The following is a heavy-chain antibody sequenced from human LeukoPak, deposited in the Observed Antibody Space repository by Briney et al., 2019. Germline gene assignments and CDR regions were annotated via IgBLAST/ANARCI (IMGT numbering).Heavy chain of an antibody. Sequence: PGGSLRLSCAASGFTFSSYSMNWVRQAPGKGLEWVSSISSSSSYIYYADSVKGRFTISRDNAKNSLHLQMNSLRAEDTAVYYCARDLRFLDYGMDVWGQGTTVTVSS. CDR3: ARDLRFLDYGMDV. J-gene: IGHJ6*02. V-gene: IGHV3-21*01. CDR1: GFTFSSYS. CDR2: ISSSSSYI. D-gene: IGHD3-3*01.